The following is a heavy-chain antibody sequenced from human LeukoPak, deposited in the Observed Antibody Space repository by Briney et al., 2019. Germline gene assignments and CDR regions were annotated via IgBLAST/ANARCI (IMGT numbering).Heavy chain of an antibody. D-gene: IGHD3/OR15-3a*01. Sequence: ASVKVSCKASGYTFTSYGISWVRQAPGQGLEWMGWISAYNGNTNYAQKLQGRVTMTTDTPTSTAYMELRSLRSDDTAVYYCARVGVAWTGDYYYYMDVWGKGTTVTVSS. CDR1: GYTFTSYG. CDR3: ARVGVAWTGDYYYYMDV. V-gene: IGHV1-18*01. J-gene: IGHJ6*03. CDR2: ISAYNGNT.